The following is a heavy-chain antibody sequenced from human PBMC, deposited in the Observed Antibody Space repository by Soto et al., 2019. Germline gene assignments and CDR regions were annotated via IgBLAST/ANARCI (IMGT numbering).Heavy chain of an antibody. J-gene: IGHJ4*02. D-gene: IGHD1-26*01. CDR3: ARESFSASPNFFDY. Sequence: EVQLVESGGGLVQPGGSLRLSCAASGCAFRNDEMNWVRQAPGKGLEWVSYISLSGSTIYYADSVKGRFTISRDDAKDSLYLEMDSLRADDTAVYYCARESFSASPNFFDYWGQGTLVTLSS. CDR1: GCAFRNDE. V-gene: IGHV3-48*03. CDR2: ISLSGSTI.